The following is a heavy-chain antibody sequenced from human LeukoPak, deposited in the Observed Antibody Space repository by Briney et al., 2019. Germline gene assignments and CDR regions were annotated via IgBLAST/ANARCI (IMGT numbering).Heavy chain of an antibody. CDR2: ISTSSSYI. CDR3: ARAAIAAARIYYYMDV. J-gene: IGHJ6*03. Sequence: GSLRLSCAASGFTFSSYSMNWVRQAPGKGLEWVSFISTSSSYIHNADSVKGRFTISRDNAENSLYLQMNSLRAEDTAVYYCARAAIAAARIYYYMDVWGKGTTVTVSS. D-gene: IGHD6-13*01. V-gene: IGHV3-21*01. CDR1: GFTFSSYS.